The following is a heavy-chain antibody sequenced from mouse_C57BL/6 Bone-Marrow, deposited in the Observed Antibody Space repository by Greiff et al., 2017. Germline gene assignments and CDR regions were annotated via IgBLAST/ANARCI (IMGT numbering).Heavy chain of an antibody. Sequence: VQLKESGGGLVQPKGSLKLSCAASGFSFNTYAMNWVRQAPGKGLEWVARIRSKSNNYATYYADSVKDRFTISRDDSESMLYLQMNNLKTEDTAMYYCVRQKYYGWWYFEVWGTGTTVTVSS. J-gene: IGHJ1*03. CDR2: IRSKSNNYAT. V-gene: IGHV10-1*01. CDR1: GFSFNTYA. D-gene: IGHD1-1*02. CDR3: VRQKYYGWWYFEV.